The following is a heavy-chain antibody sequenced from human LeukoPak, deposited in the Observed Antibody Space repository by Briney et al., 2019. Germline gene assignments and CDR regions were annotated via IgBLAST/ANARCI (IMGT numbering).Heavy chain of an antibody. CDR1: GDSVSSYSAG. D-gene: IGHD4/OR15-4a*01. CDR3: ARDIGAGADF. Sequence: SQTLSLTCVISGDSVSSYSAGWHWIRQSPSRGLEWLGRTYYRSKWYNEYALSVESRVTINPDTSKNQFSLHLNSVTPEDTALYYCARDIGAGADFWGQGTLVTVSS. J-gene: IGHJ4*02. V-gene: IGHV6-1*01. CDR2: TYYRSKWYN.